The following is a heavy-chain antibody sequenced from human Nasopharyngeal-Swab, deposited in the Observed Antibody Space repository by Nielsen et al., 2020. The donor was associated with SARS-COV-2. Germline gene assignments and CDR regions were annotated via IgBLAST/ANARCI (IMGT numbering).Heavy chain of an antibody. CDR3: AGHPADFDY. V-gene: IGHV4-34*01. J-gene: IGHJ4*02. CDR2: MKPSGRT. D-gene: IGHD6-25*01. CDR1: GALITDYH. Sequence: SETLSLTCAVYGALITDYHWSWIRQAPGKGLEWVGEMKPSGRTNYNPSLKSRVTISVDTSNNHFFLRLSSVTAADTAVYYCAGHPADFDYWGQGALVTVSS.